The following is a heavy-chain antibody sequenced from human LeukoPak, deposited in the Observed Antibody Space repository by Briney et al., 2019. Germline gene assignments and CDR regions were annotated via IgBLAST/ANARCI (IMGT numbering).Heavy chain of an antibody. D-gene: IGHD2-2*01. CDR3: TTGFVVVPAAIAMSDY. Sequence: GGSLRLSCAASGFTFSNAWMSWVRQAPGKGLEWVGRIKSKSDGGTTDYAAPVKGRFTISRDDSKNTLYLQMNSLKTDDPAVYYCTTGFVVVPAAIAMSDYWGQGTLVTVSS. CDR1: GFTFSNAW. V-gene: IGHV3-15*01. J-gene: IGHJ4*02. CDR2: IKSKSDGGTT.